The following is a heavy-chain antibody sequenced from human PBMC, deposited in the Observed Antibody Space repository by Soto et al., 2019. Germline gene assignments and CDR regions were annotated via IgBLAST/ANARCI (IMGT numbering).Heavy chain of an antibody. J-gene: IGHJ4*02. CDR3: AKRRAVSSVLSFGH. Sequence: QITLKESGPALVKPTEALTLICTLSGFSINSGGVGVGWIRQSPGKAPEWHALGYWGGGDWYTPFLRYRLSVTKDTSKNQVVLTQTYLDPVATGTYYCAKRRAVSSVLSFGHRGAGGLVTVSS. D-gene: IGHD3-22*01. CDR1: GFSINSGGVG. CDR2: GYWGGGD. V-gene: IGHV2-5*02.